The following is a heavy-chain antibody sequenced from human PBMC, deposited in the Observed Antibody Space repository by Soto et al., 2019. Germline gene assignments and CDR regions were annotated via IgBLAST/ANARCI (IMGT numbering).Heavy chain of an antibody. CDR3: ARVAVDFWSGYYREGTIQNYGMDV. Sequence: PSETLSLTCTVSGGSISSGDYYWSWIRQPPGKGLEWIGYIYYSGSTYYNPSLKSRVTISVDTSKNQFSLKLSSVTAADTAVYYCARVAVDFWSGYYREGTIQNYGMDVWGQGNTVTVSS. D-gene: IGHD3-3*01. CDR1: GGSISSGDYY. V-gene: IGHV4-30-4*01. CDR2: IYYSGST. J-gene: IGHJ6*02.